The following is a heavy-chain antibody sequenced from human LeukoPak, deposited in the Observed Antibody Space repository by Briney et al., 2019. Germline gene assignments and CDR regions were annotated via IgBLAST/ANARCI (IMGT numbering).Heavy chain of an antibody. Sequence: SVKVSCKASGGTFSSYAISWVRQAPGQGLEWRGRIIPIFGTANYAQKFQGRVTITTDQFTSTAYMELSSLRSEDRAVFYCASRGIAAAGPLFDYWGRGTLLTVSS. CDR1: GGTFSSYA. CDR2: IIPIFGTA. CDR3: ASRGIAAAGPLFDY. D-gene: IGHD6-13*01. J-gene: IGHJ4*02. V-gene: IGHV1-69*05.